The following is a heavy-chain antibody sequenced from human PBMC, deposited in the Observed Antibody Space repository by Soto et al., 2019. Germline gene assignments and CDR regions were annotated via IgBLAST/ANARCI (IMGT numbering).Heavy chain of an antibody. Sequence: SETLSLTCAVSGDSISSSNSWTWVRQPPGKGLEWIGSIYYTDNTDYNPSLKSRVSISRDKSKNQFSLRLTSVTAADTAVYYCARRRALYGSRSDNYYGMDVWGLGTTVTVSS. CDR3: ARRRALYGSRSDNYYGMDV. V-gene: IGHV4-4*02. J-gene: IGHJ6*02. CDR1: GDSISSSNS. D-gene: IGHD3-10*01. CDR2: IYYTDNT.